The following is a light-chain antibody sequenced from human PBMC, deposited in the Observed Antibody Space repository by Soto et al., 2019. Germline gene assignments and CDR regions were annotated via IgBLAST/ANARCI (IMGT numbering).Light chain of an antibody. CDR1: QSLSSY. V-gene: IGKV3-11*01. CDR2: DAS. J-gene: IGKJ5*01. CDR3: QQRSNWPF. Sequence: EIVLTQSPGTLFLSPSGRASLXCRASQSLSSYLAWYQQKPGQAPRLLIYDASNRATGIPARFSGSGSGTDFTLTISSLEPEDFAVYYCQQRSNWPFFGQGTRLEIK.